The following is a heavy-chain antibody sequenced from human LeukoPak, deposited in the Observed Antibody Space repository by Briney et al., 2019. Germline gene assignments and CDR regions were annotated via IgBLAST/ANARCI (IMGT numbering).Heavy chain of an antibody. Sequence: SGGSLRLSCAASRFTFSSYGMHWVRQAPGKGLEWVALISYDGSHEYYPASVKGRFTISRDNSKNTLSLQMNSLRPEDTAVYYCANQFARVGTTPDYWGQGTLVTVSS. V-gene: IGHV3-30*18. CDR3: ANQFARVGTTPDY. D-gene: IGHD1-14*01. CDR2: ISYDGSHE. CDR1: RFTFSSYG. J-gene: IGHJ4*02.